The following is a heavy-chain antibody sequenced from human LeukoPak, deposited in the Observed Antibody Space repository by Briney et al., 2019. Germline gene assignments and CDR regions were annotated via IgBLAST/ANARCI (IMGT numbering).Heavy chain of an antibody. Sequence: ASVKVSCKASGGTFSSYAISWVRQAPGQGLEWMGRIIPIFGTANYAQKFQGRVTITTDESTSTAYMELSSLRSEDTAVYYCARASYDFWSGYYIGNAFDIWGQGTMVTVSS. CDR1: GGTFSSYA. D-gene: IGHD3-3*01. CDR2: IIPIFGTA. V-gene: IGHV1-69*05. CDR3: ARASYDFWSGYYIGNAFDI. J-gene: IGHJ3*02.